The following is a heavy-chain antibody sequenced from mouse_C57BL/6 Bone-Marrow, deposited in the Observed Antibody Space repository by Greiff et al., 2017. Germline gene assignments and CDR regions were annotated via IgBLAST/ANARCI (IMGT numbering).Heavy chain of an antibody. Sequence: QVQLQQPGAELVMPGASVKLSCKASGYTFTSYWMHWVKQRPGQGLEWIGEIDPSDSYPNYNQKFKGKSTLTVDKSSSTAYMQLSSLTSEDSAVYYCARLGVYYGSSHYAMDYWGKGTSVTVSS. CDR1: GYTFTSYW. J-gene: IGHJ4*01. CDR2: IDPSDSYP. V-gene: IGHV1-69*01. CDR3: ARLGVYYGSSHYAMDY. D-gene: IGHD1-1*01.